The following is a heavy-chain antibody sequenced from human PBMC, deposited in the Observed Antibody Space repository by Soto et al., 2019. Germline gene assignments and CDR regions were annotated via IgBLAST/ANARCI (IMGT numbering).Heavy chain of an antibody. V-gene: IGHV3-23*01. CDR3: ANNYYFDS. Sequence: GGSLRLSCATSGFTFSSYAMSWARQAPGKGLEWVSSINTDGSTYYTDSVKGRFIISRDNSRNTLYLQMNNLRAEDTAIYYCANNYYFDSWGQGTLVTVSS. D-gene: IGHD1-1*01. CDR1: GFTFSSYA. J-gene: IGHJ4*02. CDR2: INTDGST.